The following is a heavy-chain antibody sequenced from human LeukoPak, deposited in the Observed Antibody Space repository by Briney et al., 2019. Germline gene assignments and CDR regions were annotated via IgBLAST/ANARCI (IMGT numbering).Heavy chain of an antibody. D-gene: IGHD4-11*01. Sequence: GGSLRLSCAPSGFSFSSYAMSWVRQAPGKGLEGVSAITGSGGSTYYTDSVKGRFTISRDNSKNTLYLQMNSLRAEDTALYFCAKTYSNYFDYWGQGTLVTVSS. V-gene: IGHV3-23*01. CDR3: AKTYSNYFDY. J-gene: IGHJ4*02. CDR2: ITGSGGST. CDR1: GFSFSSYA.